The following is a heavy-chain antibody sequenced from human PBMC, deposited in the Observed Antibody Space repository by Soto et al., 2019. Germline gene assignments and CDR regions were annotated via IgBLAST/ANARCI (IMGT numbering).Heavy chain of an antibody. CDR3: ASPLTSSAWSASY. CDR2: INPSDGST. V-gene: IGHV1-46*01. CDR1: GYTFSSYY. D-gene: IGHD6-19*01. Sequence: GASVKVSCKASGYTFSSYYMHWVRQAPGQGLEWMGIINPSDGSTAYAQKFQGRVTMTRDTSTSTVYMELSSLRSEDTAVYFCASPLTSSAWSASYWGQGTLVTVSS. J-gene: IGHJ4*02.